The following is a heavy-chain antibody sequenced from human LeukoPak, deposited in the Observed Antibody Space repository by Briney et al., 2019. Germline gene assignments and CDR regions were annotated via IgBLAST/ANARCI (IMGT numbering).Heavy chain of an antibody. CDR3: ARMGVSYYYDSSTYYPVAFDV. J-gene: IGHJ3*01. Sequence: SETLSLTCNVSGYSISSGYYWDWIRRSPGEGLEWIATIFHSGSIYYNPSLKTRVSLSVDTSKNQFSLKLNSVTAADTAVYYCARMGVSYYYDSSTYYPVAFDVWGQGTMVTVSS. CDR2: IFHSGSI. CDR1: GYSISSGYY. D-gene: IGHD3-22*01. V-gene: IGHV4-38-2*02.